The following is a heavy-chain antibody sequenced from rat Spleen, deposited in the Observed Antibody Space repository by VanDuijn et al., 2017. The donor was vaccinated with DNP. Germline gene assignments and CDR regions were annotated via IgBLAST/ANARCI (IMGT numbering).Heavy chain of an antibody. V-gene: IGHV5S23*01. J-gene: IGHJ1*01. CDR2: ISTGGGNT. Sequence: EVQLVESGGGLVQPGRSLKLSCAASGFTFSNYGMHWIRQAPTKGLEWVASISTGGGNTYYRDSVKGRFTISRDNAKSTLYLQMDSLRSEDTATYYCARHTDYYSGDAYTTDYTYYWYFDFWGPGTMVTVSS. CDR1: GFTFSNYG. CDR3: ARHTDYYSGDAYTTDYTYYWYFDF. D-gene: IGHD1-1*01.